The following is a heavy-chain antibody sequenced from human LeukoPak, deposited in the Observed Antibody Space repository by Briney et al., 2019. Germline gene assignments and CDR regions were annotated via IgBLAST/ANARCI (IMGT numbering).Heavy chain of an antibody. V-gene: IGHV4-4*02. CDR2: IYYSGST. D-gene: IGHD3-10*01. J-gene: IGHJ5*02. CDR3: ARARMVRGVTGWFDP. CDR1: GGSISSSNW. Sequence: SETLSLTCAVSGGSISSSNWWSWVRQPPGKGLEWIGYIYYSGSTNYNPSLKSRVTISVDTSKNQFSLKLSSVTAADTAVYYCARARMVRGVTGWFDPWGQGTLVTVSS.